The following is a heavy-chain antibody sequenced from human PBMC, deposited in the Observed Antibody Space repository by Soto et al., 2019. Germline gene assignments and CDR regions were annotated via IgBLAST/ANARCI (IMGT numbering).Heavy chain of an antibody. Sequence: EASVKVSCKASGYTFTSYGISWVRQAPGQGLEWMGWISAYNGNTNYAQKLQGRVTMTTDTSTSTAYMELRGLRSDDTAVYYCARDDATYYYDSSGYYYGSGLYYYYGMDVWGQGTTVTVSS. CDR2: ISAYNGNT. D-gene: IGHD3-22*01. CDR1: GYTFTSYG. CDR3: ARDDATYYYDSSGYYYGSGLYYYYGMDV. V-gene: IGHV1-18*04. J-gene: IGHJ6*02.